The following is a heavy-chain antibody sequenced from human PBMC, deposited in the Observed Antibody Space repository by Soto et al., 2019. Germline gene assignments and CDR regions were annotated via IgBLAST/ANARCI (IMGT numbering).Heavy chain of an antibody. CDR3: ARDRGITIFGVVTRYGMDV. CDR1: GYTFTSYG. Sequence: ASVKVSCKASGYTFTSYGISWVRQAPGQGLEWMGWISAYNGNTNYAQKLQGRVTMTTETSTSTAYMELRSLRSDDTAVYYCARDRGITIFGVVTRYGMDVWGQGTTVTVSS. CDR2: ISAYNGNT. D-gene: IGHD3-3*01. V-gene: IGHV1-18*01. J-gene: IGHJ6*02.